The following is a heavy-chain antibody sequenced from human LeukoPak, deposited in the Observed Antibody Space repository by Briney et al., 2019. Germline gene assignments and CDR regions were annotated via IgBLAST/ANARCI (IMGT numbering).Heavy chain of an antibody. CDR2: INPSGGST. Sequence: AASVKVSCKSSVYTFTCYYMHWVRQAPGQGLEWMGIINPSGGSTSYAQKFQGRVTMTRDMSTSTDYMELSSLRSEDTAVYYCARDNSVEDTAWWFDPWGQGTLVTVSS. V-gene: IGHV1-46*01. CDR1: VYTFTCYY. D-gene: IGHD4-23*01. CDR3: ARDNSVEDTAWWFDP. J-gene: IGHJ5*02.